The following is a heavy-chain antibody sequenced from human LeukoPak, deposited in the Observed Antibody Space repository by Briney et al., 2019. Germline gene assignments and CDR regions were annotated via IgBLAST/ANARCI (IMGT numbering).Heavy chain of an antibody. Sequence: GASLKISCKGSGYSFTSYWISWVRQMPGKGLEWMGRIDPSDSYTNYSPSFQGHVIISADKSISTAYLQWSSLKASDAAIYYCARYSVVPPADFDYWGQGTLVTVSS. J-gene: IGHJ4*02. CDR1: GYSFTSYW. V-gene: IGHV5-10-1*01. D-gene: IGHD2-2*01. CDR3: ARYSVVPPADFDY. CDR2: IDPSDSYT.